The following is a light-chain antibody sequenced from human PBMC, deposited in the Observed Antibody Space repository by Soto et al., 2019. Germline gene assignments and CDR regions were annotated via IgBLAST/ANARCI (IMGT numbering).Light chain of an antibody. Sequence: QSALTQPASVSGSPGQSITISCTGTSSDVGGYNYVAWYQQYPGQAPKLLIYDVINRPSGVSNRFSASKSVNSASLTISGLQTEDEADYYCSSFRSDNTLVFGGGTQLTVL. CDR1: SSDVGGYNY. CDR2: DVI. J-gene: IGLJ2*01. V-gene: IGLV2-14*03. CDR3: SSFRSDNTLV.